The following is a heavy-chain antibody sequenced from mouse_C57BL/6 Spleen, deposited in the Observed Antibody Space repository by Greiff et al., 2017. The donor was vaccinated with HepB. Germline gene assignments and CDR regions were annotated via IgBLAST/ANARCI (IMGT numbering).Heavy chain of an antibody. CDR2: ISYDGSN. D-gene: IGHD1-1*01. CDR1: GYSITSGYY. V-gene: IGHV3-6*01. Sequence: DVKLQESGPGLVKPSQSLSLTCSVTGYSITSGYYWNWIRQFPGNKLEWMGYISYDGSNNYNPSLKNRISITRDTSKNQFFLKLNSVTTEDTATYYCARLRYEFAYWGQGTLVTVSA. J-gene: IGHJ3*01. CDR3: ARLRYEFAY.